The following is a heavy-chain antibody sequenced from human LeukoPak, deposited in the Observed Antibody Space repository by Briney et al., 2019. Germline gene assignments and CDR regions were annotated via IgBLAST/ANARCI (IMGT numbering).Heavy chain of an antibody. CDR3: ARERYSSSWYSHLGYYMDV. D-gene: IGHD6-13*01. CDR1: GGSISSYY. Sequence: PSETLSLTCTVSGGSISSYYWSWIRQPPGKGLEWIGYIYYIGSTNYNPSLKSRVTISVDTSKNQFSLKLSSVTAADTAVYYCARERYSSSWYSHLGYYMDVWGKGTTVTISS. J-gene: IGHJ6*03. V-gene: IGHV4-59*01. CDR2: IYYIGST.